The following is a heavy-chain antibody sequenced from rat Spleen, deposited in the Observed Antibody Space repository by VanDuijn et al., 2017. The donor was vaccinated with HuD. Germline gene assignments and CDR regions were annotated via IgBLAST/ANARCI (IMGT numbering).Heavy chain of an antibody. V-gene: IGHV5-25*01. J-gene: IGHJ4*01. Sequence: EVQLVESGGGLVQPGRSMKLSCAASGFTFSDYYMAWVRQAPKKGLEWVATITSGGSNTYYPDSVKGRFTISRDNAKSTLYLQMDSLRSEDTATYYCATHTDGVMDAWGQGASVTVSS. CDR1: GFTFSDYY. D-gene: IGHD1-11*01. CDR2: ITSGGSNT. CDR3: ATHTDGVMDA.